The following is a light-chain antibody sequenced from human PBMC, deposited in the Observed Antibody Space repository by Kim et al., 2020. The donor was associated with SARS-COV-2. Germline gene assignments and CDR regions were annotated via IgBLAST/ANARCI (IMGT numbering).Light chain of an antibody. Sequence: PGQSITISCTGTSRDVGSYNLVSWYQQHPGKAPKLMIYEVSKRPSGVSNRFSGSKSGNTASLTISGLQAEDEADYYCCSYAGSRRVFGGGTQLTVL. CDR1: SRDVGSYNL. CDR3: CSYAGSRRV. V-gene: IGLV2-23*02. CDR2: EVS. J-gene: IGLJ2*01.